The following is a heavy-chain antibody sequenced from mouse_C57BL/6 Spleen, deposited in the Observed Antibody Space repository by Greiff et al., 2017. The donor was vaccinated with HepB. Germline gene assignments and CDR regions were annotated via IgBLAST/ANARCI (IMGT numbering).Heavy chain of an antibody. CDR3: AREYYYGSSYAWFAY. V-gene: IGHV1-82*01. CDR2: IYPGDGDT. CDR1: GYAFSSSW. Sequence: VQLQQSGPELVKPGASVKISCKASGYAFSSSWMNWVKQRPGKGLEWIGRIYPGDGDTNYNGKFKGKATLTADKSSSTAYMQLSSLTSEDSAVYFCAREYYYGSSYAWFAYWGQGTLVTVSA. D-gene: IGHD1-1*01. J-gene: IGHJ3*01.